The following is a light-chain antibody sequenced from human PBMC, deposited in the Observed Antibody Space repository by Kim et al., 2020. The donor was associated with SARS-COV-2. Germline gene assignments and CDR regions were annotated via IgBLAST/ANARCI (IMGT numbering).Light chain of an antibody. CDR3: QAWVSDTEVV. CDR2: QDY. J-gene: IGLJ2*01. CDR1: NLGDKY. V-gene: IGLV3-1*01. Sequence: SYELTQPPSVSVSPGQPASITCSGDNLGDKYACWYQQKPGQSPVLVIYQDYKRPSGIPERFSGSNSGNTATLTISETQPMDEADYYCQAWVSDTEVVFGGGTQLTVL.